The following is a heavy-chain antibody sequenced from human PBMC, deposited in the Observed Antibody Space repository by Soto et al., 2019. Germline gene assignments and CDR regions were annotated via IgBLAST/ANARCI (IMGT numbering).Heavy chain of an antibody. D-gene: IGHD5-18*01. J-gene: IGHJ6*02. CDR2: IYYSGST. Sequence: SLSPAGAVSGVSISSGGYYGSWIRQHPGKGLEWIGYIYYSGSTYYNPSLKSRVTISVDTSKNQFSLKLSSVTAADTAVYYCARIRRGYSYGLTGLYYGMDVWGQGTTVTVS. CDR3: ARIRRGYSYGLTGLYYGMDV. V-gene: IGHV4-31*11. CDR1: GVSISSGGYY.